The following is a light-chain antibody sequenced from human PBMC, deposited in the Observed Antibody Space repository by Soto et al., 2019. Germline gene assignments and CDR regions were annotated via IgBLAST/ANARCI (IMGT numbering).Light chain of an antibody. CDR1: QSVSSY. J-gene: IGKJ5*01. V-gene: IGKV3-11*01. CDR3: QQRSNWPPT. CDR2: DAS. Sequence: EIVLTQSAATVSLSPGERATLSCRASQSVSSYLAWYQQKPGQAPRLLIYDASNRATGTPARFSGSGSGTDFTLTISSLEPEDFAVYYCQQRSNWPPTFGQGTRLEIK.